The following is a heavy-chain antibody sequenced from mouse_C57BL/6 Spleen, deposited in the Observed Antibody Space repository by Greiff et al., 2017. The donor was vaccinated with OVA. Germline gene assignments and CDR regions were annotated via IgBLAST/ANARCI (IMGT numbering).Heavy chain of an antibody. CDR3: ARRGYDDYAMDY. J-gene: IGHJ4*01. CDR1: GFTFSDYG. Sequence: EVHLVESGGGLVKPGGSLKLSCAASGFTFSDYGMHWVRQAPEKGLEWVAYISSGSSTIYYADTVKGRFTISRDNAKNTLFLQMTSLRSEDMAMYYCARRGYDDYAMDYWGQGTSVTVSS. CDR2: ISSGSSTI. D-gene: IGHD2-2*01. V-gene: IGHV5-17*01.